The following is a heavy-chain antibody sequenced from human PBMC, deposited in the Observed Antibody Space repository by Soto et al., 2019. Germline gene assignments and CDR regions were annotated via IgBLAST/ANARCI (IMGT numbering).Heavy chain of an antibody. CDR3: ARDTSPRNNLGRALSYWFDP. Sequence: ASVKVSCKASGYTFTSYAMHWVRQAPGQRLEWMGWINAGNGNTKYSQKFQGRVTITRDTSASTAYMELSSLRSEDTAVYYCARDTSPRNNLGRALSYWFDPWGQGTLVTVSS. D-gene: IGHD7-27*01. V-gene: IGHV1-3*01. J-gene: IGHJ5*02. CDR1: GYTFTSYA. CDR2: INAGNGNT.